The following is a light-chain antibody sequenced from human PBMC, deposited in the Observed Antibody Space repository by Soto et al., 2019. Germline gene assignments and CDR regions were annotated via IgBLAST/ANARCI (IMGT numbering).Light chain of an antibody. CDR1: QGVSSY. J-gene: IGKJ4*01. V-gene: IGKV3-11*01. CDR2: DAS. CDR3: QQRSNWPLT. Sequence: EIVLTQSPATLSLSPGERATLSCRASQGVSSYLAWYQQKPGQAPRLLIYDASNRATGIPARFSGSGSETDFTLTISSLEPEDFAVYYCQQRSNWPLTFGGGTKVEIK.